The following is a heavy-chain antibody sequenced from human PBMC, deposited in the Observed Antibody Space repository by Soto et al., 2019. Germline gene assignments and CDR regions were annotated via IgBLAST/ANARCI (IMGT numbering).Heavy chain of an antibody. D-gene: IGHD3-3*01. Sequence: EVELLESGGGLYQPGGSLRLSCAASGFTFSDNGMGWVRQAPGKGLGWVSTISADGTNKHYADSVKGRFSISRDNSKNMVYLQMNSLRADDTAMYFCVKDAGGSEEMFGYWGQGTQVTVSS. CDR2: ISADGTNK. J-gene: IGHJ4*02. CDR3: VKDAGGSEEMFGY. V-gene: IGHV3-23*01. CDR1: GFTFSDNG.